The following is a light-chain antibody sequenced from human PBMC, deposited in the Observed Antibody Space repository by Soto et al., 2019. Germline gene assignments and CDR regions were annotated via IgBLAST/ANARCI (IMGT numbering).Light chain of an antibody. J-gene: IGKJ4*01. CDR2: DAS. CDR3: QQRSNWQA. V-gene: IGKV3-11*01. CDR1: QSVSSY. Sequence: EIVLTQSPATLSLSPGERATLSCRASQSVSSYLAWYQQKPGQAPRLLIYDASNRATGIPARFSGSGSGTDFTLTISSLEPEDFAGYYCQQRSNWQAFGGGTKLDIK.